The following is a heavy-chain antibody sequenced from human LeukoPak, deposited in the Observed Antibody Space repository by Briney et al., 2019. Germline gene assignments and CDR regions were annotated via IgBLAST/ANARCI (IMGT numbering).Heavy chain of an antibody. Sequence: SETLSLTCAVYGGSFSGYYWCWIRPPPGKGLEWIGEINHSGSTNYNPSLKSRVTISVDTSKNQFSLKLSSVTAADTAVYYCARTVRGYCSSTSCYQDYWGQGTLVTVSS. D-gene: IGHD2-2*01. CDR1: GGSFSGYY. CDR2: INHSGST. V-gene: IGHV4-34*01. J-gene: IGHJ4*02. CDR3: ARTVRGYCSSTSCYQDY.